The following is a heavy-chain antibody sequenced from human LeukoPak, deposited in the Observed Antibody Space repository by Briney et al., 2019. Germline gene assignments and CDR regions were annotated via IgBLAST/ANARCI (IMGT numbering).Heavy chain of an antibody. D-gene: IGHD2-2*03. CDR1: GFTFSSYA. J-gene: IGHJ4*02. CDR2: ISDSGGST. Sequence: GGSLRLSCAASGFTFSSYAMSWVRQAPGKGLEWVSAISDSGGSTYYADSVKGRFTISRDNSKNTLYLQMNSLRAEDTAVYYCAGGYCSSTSCYYTWELLLYYQSWGQGTLVTVSS. CDR3: AGGYCSSTSCYYTWELLLYYQS. V-gene: IGHV3-23*01.